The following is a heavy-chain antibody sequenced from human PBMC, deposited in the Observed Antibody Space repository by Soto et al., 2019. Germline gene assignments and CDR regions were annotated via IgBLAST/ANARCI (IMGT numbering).Heavy chain of an antibody. V-gene: IGHV3-23*01. CDR1: GFTFNSYC. D-gene: IGHD6-19*01. J-gene: IGHJ6*03. Sequence: GGSLRLSCGDSGFTFNSYCMTWVRQAPGKGLEWVSGISGSGDNTYYADSVKGRFTISRDNSKSTLYLQMNSLRAEDTAIYYCAKVAVAGPVYYYMDVWGKGTTVTVSS. CDR3: AKVAVAGPVYYYMDV. CDR2: ISGSGDNT.